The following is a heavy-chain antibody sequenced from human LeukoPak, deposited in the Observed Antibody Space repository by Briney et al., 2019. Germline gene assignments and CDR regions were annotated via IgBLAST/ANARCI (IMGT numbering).Heavy chain of an antibody. CDR3: ARSWFGEFPFDY. D-gene: IGHD3-10*01. J-gene: IGHJ4*02. V-gene: IGHV3-66*01. Sequence: PGRSLRLSCAASGFTVSSNYMSWVRQAPGKGLEWVSVIYSGGSTYYADSVKGRFTISRDNSKNTLYLQMNSLRAEDTAVYYCARSWFGEFPFDYWGQGTLVTVSS. CDR1: GFTVSSNY. CDR2: IYSGGST.